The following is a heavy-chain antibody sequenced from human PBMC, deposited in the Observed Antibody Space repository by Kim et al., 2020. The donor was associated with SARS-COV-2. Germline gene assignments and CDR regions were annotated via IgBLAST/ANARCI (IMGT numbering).Heavy chain of an antibody. D-gene: IGHD5-18*01. J-gene: IGHJ4*02. CDR3: ARAVDTASYDFDY. V-gene: IGHV1-46*01. Sequence: YAQKVQGRVHMTSDTSTSTVYMGLSSLRSEDTAVYYGARAVDTASYDFDYWGQGTLVTVSS.